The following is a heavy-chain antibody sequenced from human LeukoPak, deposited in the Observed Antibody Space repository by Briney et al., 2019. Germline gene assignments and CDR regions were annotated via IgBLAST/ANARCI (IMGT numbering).Heavy chain of an antibody. J-gene: IGHJ6*02. D-gene: IGHD3-3*01. CDR1: GGTFSSYA. CDR2: IIPILGIA. CDR3: ARQNYDEVNYYYYGLDV. V-gene: IGHV1-69*04. Sequence: SVKVSCKASGGTFSSYAISWVRQAPGQGLEWMGRIIPILGIANYAQKFQGRVTITADKSTSTAYMELSSLRSEDTAVYYCARQNYDEVNYYYYGLDVWGQGTTVTVSS.